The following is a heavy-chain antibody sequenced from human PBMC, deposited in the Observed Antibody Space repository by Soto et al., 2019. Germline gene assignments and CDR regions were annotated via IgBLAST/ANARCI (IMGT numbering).Heavy chain of an antibody. Sequence: GGSLRLSCAASGFTFSSYEMNWVRQAPGKGLEWVSYISSSGSTIYYADSVKGRFTISRDNAKNSLYLQMNSLRAEDTAVYYCARDVPTFGQLASYFDYWGQGTLVTVS. D-gene: IGHD3-16*01. CDR3: ARDVPTFGQLASYFDY. CDR2: ISSSGSTI. J-gene: IGHJ4*02. CDR1: GFTFSSYE. V-gene: IGHV3-48*03.